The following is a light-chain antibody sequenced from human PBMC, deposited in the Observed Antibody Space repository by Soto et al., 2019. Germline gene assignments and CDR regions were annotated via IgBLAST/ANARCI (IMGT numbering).Light chain of an antibody. V-gene: IGLV2-14*01. J-gene: IGLJ3*02. Sequence: QSVLTQPASVSGSPGQSITISCTGTSSDIGGYNYVSWYQQHPGKAPKLIIFEVSNRPSGVSDRFSASKSGNTASLTISGLQAEDEADYYCCSHTSSVTWVFGGGTQADRP. CDR1: SSDIGGYNY. CDR2: EVS. CDR3: CSHTSSVTWV.